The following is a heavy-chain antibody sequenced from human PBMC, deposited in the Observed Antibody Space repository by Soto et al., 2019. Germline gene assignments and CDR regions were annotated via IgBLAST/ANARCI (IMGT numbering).Heavy chain of an antibody. J-gene: IGHJ4*02. D-gene: IGHD4-17*01. V-gene: IGHV2-5*02. CDR2: IYWDDDK. CDR1: GFSLSTSGVG. Sequence: QITLKESGPTLVKPTQTLTLTCTFSGFSLSTSGVGVGWIRQPPGKALEWLALIYWDDDKRYSPPLKSRLTITKDTSKNQVVLTMTNMDPVDTATYYCAHRRVGTTVTPFDYWGQGTLVTVSS. CDR3: AHRRVGTTVTPFDY.